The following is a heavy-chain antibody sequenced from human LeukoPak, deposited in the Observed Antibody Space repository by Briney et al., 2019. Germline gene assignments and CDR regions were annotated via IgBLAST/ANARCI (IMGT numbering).Heavy chain of an antibody. CDR1: GGSISSGDYY. D-gene: IGHD3-10*01. J-gene: IGHJ4*02. Sequence: SRTLSLTCTVSGGSISSGDYYWSWIRQPPGKGLEWVGYIYYSGSTYYNPSLKSRVTISVDTSKNQFSLKLSSVTAADTAMYYCARSDRDYGSGSYYTPSLEYWGQGTLVTVSS. CDR2: IYYSGST. V-gene: IGHV4-30-4*01. CDR3: ARSDRDYGSGSYYTPSLEY.